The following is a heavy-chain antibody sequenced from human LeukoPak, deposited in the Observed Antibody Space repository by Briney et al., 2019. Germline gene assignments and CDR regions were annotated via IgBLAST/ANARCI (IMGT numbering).Heavy chain of an antibody. Sequence: GGSLRLSCAASGFTSSGYAVHWVRQGPGKGLDWVAVISFDGSDQYYADSVKGRFTISRDNSQNTVSLHMNSLKTEDTAVYFCARLSRSGATYFYYGMDVWGQGTTVIVTS. D-gene: IGHD3-22*01. CDR1: GFTSSGYA. CDR2: ISFDGSDQ. V-gene: IGHV3-30*04. J-gene: IGHJ6*02. CDR3: ARLSRSGATYFYYGMDV.